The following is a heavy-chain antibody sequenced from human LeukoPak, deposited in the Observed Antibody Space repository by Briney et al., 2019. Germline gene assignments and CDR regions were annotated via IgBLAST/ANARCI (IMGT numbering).Heavy chain of an antibody. Sequence: GGSLRLSCAASGFTFSSYAMSWVRQAPGKGLEWVSSISNSGGRTFYTDSVKGRFTISRDNSKNTLYLQMNSLRAEDTAVYYCAREWGYCSSTSCYSDGMDVWGQGTTVTVSS. CDR1: GFTFSSYA. V-gene: IGHV3-23*01. J-gene: IGHJ6*02. D-gene: IGHD2-2*01. CDR3: AREWGYCSSTSCYSDGMDV. CDR2: ISNSGGRT.